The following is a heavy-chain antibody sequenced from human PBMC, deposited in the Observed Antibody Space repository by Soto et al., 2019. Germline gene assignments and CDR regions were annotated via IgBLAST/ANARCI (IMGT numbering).Heavy chain of an antibody. CDR1: GFTFSSYA. Sequence: GGSLRLSCAASGFTFSSYAMSWVRQAPGKGLEWVSAISGSGGSTYYADSVKGRFTISRDNSKNTLYLQMNSLRAEDTAVYYCAKGVLVGATKSPPCYYDYCGQGTLVIVSS. V-gene: IGHV3-23*01. D-gene: IGHD1-26*01. J-gene: IGHJ4*02. CDR3: AKGVLVGATKSPPCYYDY. CDR2: ISGSGGST.